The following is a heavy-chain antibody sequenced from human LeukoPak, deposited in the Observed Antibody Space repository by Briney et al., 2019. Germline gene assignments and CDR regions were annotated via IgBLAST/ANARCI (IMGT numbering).Heavy chain of an antibody. Sequence: GASVKVSCKASGYTFTSYGISWVRQAPGQGLEWMGWISAYNGNTNYAQKLQGRVTMTTDTSASTAYMELSSLRSEDTAVYYCAKDGGGWSFDYWGQGTLVSVSS. CDR1: GYTFTSYG. J-gene: IGHJ4*02. CDR2: ISAYNGNT. CDR3: AKDGGGWSFDY. D-gene: IGHD6-19*01. V-gene: IGHV1-18*01.